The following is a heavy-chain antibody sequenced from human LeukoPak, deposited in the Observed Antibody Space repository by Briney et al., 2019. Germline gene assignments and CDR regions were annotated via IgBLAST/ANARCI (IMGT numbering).Heavy chain of an antibody. V-gene: IGHV4-4*07. CDR3: ARVGAVDAIPSYYYYMDV. J-gene: IGHJ6*03. Sequence: PSATLSFTCTAADGSTSCYNWSLIQQPAGKGLAMMMRFYAGSDTNYNPSLKSQVTMSVDTSKNQFSLKLSSVTASDTAMYYCARVGAVDAIPSYYYYMDVWGKGTTVTVS. CDR1: DGSTSCYN. D-gene: IGHD6-19*01. CDR2: FYAGSDT.